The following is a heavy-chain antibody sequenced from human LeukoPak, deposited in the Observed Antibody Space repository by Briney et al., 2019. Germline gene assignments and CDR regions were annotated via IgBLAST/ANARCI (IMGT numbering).Heavy chain of an antibody. V-gene: IGHV3-21*04. CDR1: GFTFSSYS. CDR2: ISSSSSYI. CDR3: ASENQYDSRGFYR. D-gene: IGHD3-22*01. Sequence: PGGSLRLSCAASGFTFSSYSMNWVRQAPGKGLEWVSFISSSSSYIYYADSVTGRFTVSRDNAKNSLYLLMNSLRAEDTAVYYCASENQYDSRGFYRWGQGTLVTVSS. J-gene: IGHJ1*01.